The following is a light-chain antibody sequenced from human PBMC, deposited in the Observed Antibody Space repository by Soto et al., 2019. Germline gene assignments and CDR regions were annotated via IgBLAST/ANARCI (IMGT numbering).Light chain of an antibody. J-gene: IGLJ1*01. V-gene: IGLV2-14*03. CDR1: SSDVGAYDY. Sequence: QSVLNQPSPVFGSPGQSITISFTGKSSDVGAYDYVSWFQQYPGKAPKLMIYDVTDRPSGVSDRFFGSKSGNTASLTISGLQAEDEADYYCSSYTSGSTPYVFGTGTKVTVL. CDR2: DVT. CDR3: SSYTSGSTPYV.